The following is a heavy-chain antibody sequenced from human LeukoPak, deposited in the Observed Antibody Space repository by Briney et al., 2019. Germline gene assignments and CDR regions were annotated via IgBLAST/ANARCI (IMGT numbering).Heavy chain of an antibody. CDR2: IYPGDSDT. D-gene: IGHD6-13*01. Sequence: GESLQISCKVSGYSFTSYWIGWVRQMPGKGLEWMGIIYPGDSDTRYSPSFQGQVTISADKSISTAYLQWSSLKASDTAMYYCASQNSSSWFTFYYWGQGTLVTVSS. CDR1: GYSFTSYW. CDR3: ASQNSSSWFTFYY. V-gene: IGHV5-51*01. J-gene: IGHJ4*02.